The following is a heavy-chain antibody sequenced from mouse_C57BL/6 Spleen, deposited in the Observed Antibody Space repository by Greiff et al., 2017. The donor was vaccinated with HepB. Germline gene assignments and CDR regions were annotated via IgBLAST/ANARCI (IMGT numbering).Heavy chain of an antibody. V-gene: IGHV3-6*01. CDR3: ARESYANQGAWFAY. D-gene: IGHD6-5*01. CDR1: GYSITSGYY. Sequence: EVKLMESGPGLVKPSQSLSLTCSVPGYSITSGYYWNWIRQFPGNKLEWMGYISYDGSNNYNQSLKNRISITRDTSKNQFFLKLNSVTTEDTATYYCARESYANQGAWFAYWGQGTLVTVSA. J-gene: IGHJ3*01. CDR2: ISYDGSN.